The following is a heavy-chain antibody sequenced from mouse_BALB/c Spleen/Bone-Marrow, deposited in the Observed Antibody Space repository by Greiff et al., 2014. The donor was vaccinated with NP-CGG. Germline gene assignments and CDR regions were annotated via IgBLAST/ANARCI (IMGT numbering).Heavy chain of an antibody. J-gene: IGHJ2*03. Sequence: EVMLVESGGGLVQPGGYLKLSCAASGFTFSSYGMSWVRQTPDKRLELVATINSNGGSTYYPDSVKGRFTISRDNAKNTLYLQMSSLKSEDTAMYYCARVWYFDYWGQGTSLTVSS. CDR2: INSNGGST. CDR3: ARVWYFDY. V-gene: IGHV5-6-3*01. CDR1: GFTFSSYG.